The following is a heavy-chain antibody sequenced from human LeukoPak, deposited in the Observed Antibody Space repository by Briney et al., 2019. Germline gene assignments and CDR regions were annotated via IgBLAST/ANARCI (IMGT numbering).Heavy chain of an antibody. CDR3: ARGRVSSSSWQSVYYYYLYMDV. CDR2: IYNSGTT. CDR1: GDSISSGDYS. J-gene: IGHJ6*03. D-gene: IGHD6-13*01. Sequence: SETLSLTCAVSGDSISSGDYSWSWIRQPPGKGLEWIGYIYNSGTTNYNPSLKSRVTISVDTSKNQFSLKLSSVTAADTAVYFCARGRVSSSSWQSVYYYYLYMDVWGKGSTVTVSS. V-gene: IGHV4-61*08.